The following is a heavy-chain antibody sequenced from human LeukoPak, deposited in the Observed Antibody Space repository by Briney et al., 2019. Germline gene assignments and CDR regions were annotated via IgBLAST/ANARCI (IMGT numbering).Heavy chain of an antibody. CDR3: AKDLMRYRWFGES. CDR2: ISSSSSYI. CDR1: GFTFSSYS. Sequence: GGSLRLSCAASGFTFSSYSMNWVRQAPGKGLEWVSSISSSSSYIYYADSVKGRFTISRDNVKNSLYLQMNSLRAEDTAVYYCAKDLMRYRWFGESWGQGTLVTVSS. J-gene: IGHJ1*01. V-gene: IGHV3-21*01. D-gene: IGHD3-10*01.